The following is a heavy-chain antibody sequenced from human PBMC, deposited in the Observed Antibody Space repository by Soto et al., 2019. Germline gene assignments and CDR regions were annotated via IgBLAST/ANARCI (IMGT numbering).Heavy chain of an antibody. CDR2: IYSGGST. J-gene: IGHJ4*02. CDR1: GFTISSNY. CDR3: ARDSSNWSYFDY. V-gene: IGHV3-66*01. D-gene: IGHD6-13*01. Sequence: EVQLVASGGGLVQPGGSLRLSCAASGFTISSNYMNWVRQAPGKGLEWVSVIYSGGSTYYADSVKGRFTISRDNSKNTLYLQMNSLRAEDTAVYYCARDSSNWSYFDYWGQGTLVTVSS.